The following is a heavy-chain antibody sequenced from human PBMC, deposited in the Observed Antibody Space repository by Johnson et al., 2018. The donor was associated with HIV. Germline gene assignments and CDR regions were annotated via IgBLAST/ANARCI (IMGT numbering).Heavy chain of an antibody. D-gene: IGHD2-21*01. V-gene: IGHV3-30*14. CDR2: ISYDGSDK. Sequence: QVQLMESGGGVVQPGRSLRLSCAASGFTFSSYAMHWVRQAPGKGLEWVAFISYDGSDKYYADSVKGRFTISRDNSKNTLYLQMNSLRAEDTAVYFCATVWTDEGRHDVVVWGQGPMVT. CDR3: ATVWTDEGRHDVVV. J-gene: IGHJ3*01. CDR1: GFTFSSYA.